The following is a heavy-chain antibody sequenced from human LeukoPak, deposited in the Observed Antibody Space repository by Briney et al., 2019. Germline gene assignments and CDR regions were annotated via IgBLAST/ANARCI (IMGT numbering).Heavy chain of an antibody. CDR1: GFSFSSYG. CDR2: IWYDASRK. Sequence: GRSLRLSCAASGFSFSSYGIHWVRQAPGKGLEWVTLIWYDASRKYYADSVKGRFTISRDNSKNMVFLQMNSLRAEDTAVFYCVRDRAGRTFDYWGQGTLVTVSS. V-gene: IGHV3-33*01. J-gene: IGHJ4*02. CDR3: VRDRAGRTFDY.